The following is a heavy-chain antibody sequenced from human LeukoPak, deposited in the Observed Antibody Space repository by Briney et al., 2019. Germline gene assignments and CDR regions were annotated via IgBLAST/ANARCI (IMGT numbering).Heavy chain of an antibody. D-gene: IGHD1-26*01. CDR2: IYYSGST. V-gene: IGHV4-39*02. CDR1: GGSISSSIYY. CDR3: TRDRELGF. J-gene: IGHJ4*02. Sequence: PSETLSLTCTVSGGSISSSIYYWGWIRQPPGKGLEWIGSIYYSGSTYYNPSLKSRVTISVDTSKNQFSLKLSSVTAADTAVYYCTRDRELGFWGQGTLVTVSS.